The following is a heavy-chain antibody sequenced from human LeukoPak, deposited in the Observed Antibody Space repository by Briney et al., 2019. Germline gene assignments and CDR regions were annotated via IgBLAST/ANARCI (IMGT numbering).Heavy chain of an antibody. D-gene: IGHD3-22*01. V-gene: IGHV1-18*01. J-gene: IGHJ4*02. CDR3: ARRQGGYYDSSGYYY. CDR2: ISAYDGNT. Sequence: ASVKVSCKASGYTFTSYGISWVRQAPGQGLEWMGWISAYDGNTNYAQKLQGRVTMTTDTSTSTAYMELRSLRSDDTAVYYCARRQGGYYDSSGYYYWGQGTLVTVSS. CDR1: GYTFTSYG.